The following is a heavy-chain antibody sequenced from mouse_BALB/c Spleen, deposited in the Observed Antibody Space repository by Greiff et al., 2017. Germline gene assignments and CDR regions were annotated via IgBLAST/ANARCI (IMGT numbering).Heavy chain of an antibody. J-gene: IGHJ4*01. Sequence: EVQLVESGGDLVKPGGSLKLSCAASGFTFSSYGMSWVRQTPDKRLEWVATISSGGSYTYYPDSVKGRFTISRDNAKNTLYLQMSSLKSEDTAMYYCARRVYGDYAMDYWGQGTSVTVSS. V-gene: IGHV5-6*01. CDR2: ISSGGSYT. D-gene: IGHD1-1*01. CDR3: ARRVYGDYAMDY. CDR1: GFTFSSYG.